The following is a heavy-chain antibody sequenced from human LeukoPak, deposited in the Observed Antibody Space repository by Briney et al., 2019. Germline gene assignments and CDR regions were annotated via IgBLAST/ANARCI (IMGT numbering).Heavy chain of an antibody. CDR2: ISYDGSNK. CDR3: AKASGSSSWYEDY. J-gene: IGHJ4*02. Sequence: PGRSLRLSCAASGFTFSSYGMHWVRQAPGKGLEWVAVISYDGSNKYYADSVKGRFTISRDNSKNTLYLQMNSLRVEDTAVYYCAKASGSSSWYEDYWGQGTLVTVSS. D-gene: IGHD6-13*01. V-gene: IGHV3-30*18. CDR1: GFTFSSYG.